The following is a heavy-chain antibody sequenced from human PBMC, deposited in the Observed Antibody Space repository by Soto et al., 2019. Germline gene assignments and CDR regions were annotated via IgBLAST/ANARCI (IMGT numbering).Heavy chain of an antibody. D-gene: IGHD2-15*01. CDR2: INPSGGST. CDR1: GYTFTSYY. V-gene: IGHV1-46*03. J-gene: IGHJ3*02. Sequence: ASVKVSCKASGYTFTSYYMHWVRQAPGQGLEWMGIINPSGGSTSYAQKFQGRVTMTRDTSTSTVYMELSSLRSEDTAVCYCAHYCSGGSCYSGAFDIWGQGTMVTVSS. CDR3: AHYCSGGSCYSGAFDI.